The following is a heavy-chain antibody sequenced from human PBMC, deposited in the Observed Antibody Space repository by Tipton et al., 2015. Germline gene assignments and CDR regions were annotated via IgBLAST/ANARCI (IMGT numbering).Heavy chain of an antibody. J-gene: IGHJ6*02. CDR3: ARDLGQQLVGPYYFHYAMDV. D-gene: IGHD6-6*01. Sequence: TLSLTCTVSSDSINKYYWSWIRQPPGKELQWIGYIQYSGGTNYNPSLKSRVTISVDTSKDQFSLKLSSVTAADTAVYYCARDLGQQLVGPYYFHYAMDVWGQGTSVTVSS. CDR1: SDSINKYY. V-gene: IGHV4-59*01. CDR2: IQYSGGT.